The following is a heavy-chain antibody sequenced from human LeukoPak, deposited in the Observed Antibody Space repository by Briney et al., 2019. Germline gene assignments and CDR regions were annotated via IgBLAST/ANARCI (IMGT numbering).Heavy chain of an antibody. J-gene: IGHJ4*02. D-gene: IGHD3-10*01. Sequence: GGSLRLSCAASGFTFSSYSMNWVRQAPGKGLEWVSSISSGSSYIYYADSVKGRFTISRDNSKNTLYLQMSSLRVEDTAVYYCAKGASSTSYTQLDYWGQGTLVTVSS. CDR3: AKGASSTSYTQLDY. CDR2: ISSGSSYI. CDR1: GFTFSSYS. V-gene: IGHV3-21*04.